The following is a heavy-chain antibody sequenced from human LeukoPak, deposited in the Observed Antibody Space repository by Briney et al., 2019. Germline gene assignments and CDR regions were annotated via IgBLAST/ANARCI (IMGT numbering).Heavy chain of an antibody. D-gene: IGHD3-22*01. J-gene: IGHJ4*02. V-gene: IGHV4-4*02. CDR2: MYLSGTT. Sequence: PSETLSLTCAVSGGSISTNNWWSWVRQPPGKGLEWIGEMYLSGTTHSNPSVKSRVTISIDKSKNQFFLNLSSVTAADTAVYYCAGLVGRYSSGLYYYYFDYWGQGTLVTVSS. CDR3: AGLVGRYSSGLYYYYFDY. CDR1: GGSISTNNW.